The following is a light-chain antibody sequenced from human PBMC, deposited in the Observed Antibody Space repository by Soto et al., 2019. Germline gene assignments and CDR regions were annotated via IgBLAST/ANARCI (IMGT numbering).Light chain of an antibody. CDR1: SSDVGGYNY. CDR3: SSYTTSRFYV. Sequence: QSVLTQPASVSGSPGQSITISCTGTSSDVGGYNYVSWYQQHPGKAPKLMIYDVNNRPSGVSNRFSGSKSGNTASLTISGLQAEDEADYYCSSYTTSRFYVFATGTKVTVL. V-gene: IGLV2-14*01. CDR2: DVN. J-gene: IGLJ1*01.